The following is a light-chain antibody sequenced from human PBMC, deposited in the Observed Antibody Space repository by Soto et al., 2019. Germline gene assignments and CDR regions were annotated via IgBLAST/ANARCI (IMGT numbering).Light chain of an antibody. Sequence: EIVMTQSPATLSVFPGERAILSCRASQSISTNLAWYQQKPGRAPRLLIYGASARATGIPARFSGSGSGTEFTLTISSLQSEDFAVYYCHQYNNWPPYTFGQGTKLEIK. CDR3: HQYNNWPPYT. CDR1: QSISTN. V-gene: IGKV3-15*01. CDR2: GAS. J-gene: IGKJ2*01.